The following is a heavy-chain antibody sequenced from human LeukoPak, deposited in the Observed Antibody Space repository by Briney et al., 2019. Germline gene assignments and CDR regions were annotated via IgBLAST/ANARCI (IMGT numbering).Heavy chain of an antibody. CDR2: ISWNSGSI. Sequence: PGGSLRLSCAASGFTFDDYAMHWVRHAPGKGLEWVSGISWNSGSIGYADSVKGRFTISRDNAKNSLYLQMNSLRAEDTALYYCAKGALYDFWSGYLNHDAFDIWGQGTMVTVSS. D-gene: IGHD3-3*01. J-gene: IGHJ3*02. V-gene: IGHV3-9*01. CDR1: GFTFDDYA. CDR3: AKGALYDFWSGYLNHDAFDI.